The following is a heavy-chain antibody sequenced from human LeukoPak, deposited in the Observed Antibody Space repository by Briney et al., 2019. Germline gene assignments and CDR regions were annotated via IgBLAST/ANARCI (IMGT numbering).Heavy chain of an antibody. CDR1: GFTFSSYA. Sequence: GRSLRLSCAASGFTFSSYAVHWVRQAPGKGLEWVSVIYSGGSTYYADSVKGRFTISRDNAKNSLYLQMNSLRAEDTAVYYCARDRLRELEYWFFDLWGRGTLVTVSS. V-gene: IGHV3-NL1*01. CDR3: ARDRLRELEYWFFDL. D-gene: IGHD1-1*01. CDR2: IYSGGST. J-gene: IGHJ2*01.